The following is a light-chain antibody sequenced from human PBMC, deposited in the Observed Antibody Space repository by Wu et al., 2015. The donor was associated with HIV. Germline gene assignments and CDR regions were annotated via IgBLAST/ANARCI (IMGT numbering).Light chain of an antibody. J-gene: IGKJ2*01. CDR3: QQYNSYFPT. CDR1: QSISSW. CDR2: KAS. Sequence: DIQMTQSPSTLSASVGDRVTITCRASQSISSWLAWYQQKPGKAPNLLISKASNLQSGVPSRFSGSGPGTEFTLTITSLESGDIGTYYCQQYNSYFPTFGQGTKLEI. V-gene: IGKV1-5*03.